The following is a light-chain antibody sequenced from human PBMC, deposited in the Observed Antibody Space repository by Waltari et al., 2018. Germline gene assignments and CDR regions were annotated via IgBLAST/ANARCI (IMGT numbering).Light chain of an antibody. CDR1: QDIRNW. V-gene: IGKV1-12*01. J-gene: IGKJ3*01. CDR3: QQANSFPIS. CDR2: ATS. Sequence: DIQIPQSPSPESEAVGDRATLTCRASQDIRNWLAWSQQQPGKAPNLLIYATSSLQTGFPSWFRGSGSRTEFTLTISSQQPEDFATYYCQQANSFPISFGPGTKVNI.